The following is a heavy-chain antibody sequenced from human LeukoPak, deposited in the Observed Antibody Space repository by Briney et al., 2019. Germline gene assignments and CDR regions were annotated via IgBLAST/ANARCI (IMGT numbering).Heavy chain of an antibody. CDR3: AKDMLPMIVVVTNFDY. Sequence: PGGSLRLSCAASGFIFSSYEMNWVRQAPGKGLEWVSYISSSGNSIYYADSVKGRFTISRDNSKNTLYLQMNSLRAEDTAVYYCAKDMLPMIVVVTNFDYWGQGTLVTVSS. V-gene: IGHV3-48*03. CDR2: ISSSGNSI. CDR1: GFIFSSYE. J-gene: IGHJ4*02. D-gene: IGHD3-22*01.